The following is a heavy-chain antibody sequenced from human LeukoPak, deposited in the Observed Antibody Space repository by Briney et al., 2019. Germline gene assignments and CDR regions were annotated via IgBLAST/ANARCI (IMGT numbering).Heavy chain of an antibody. CDR1: GGAISSYY. CDR2: IYYSGST. J-gene: IGHJ3*02. V-gene: IGHV4-59*08. D-gene: IGHD3-22*01. Sequence: SETLSLTCTVSGGAISSYYWSRIRQPPGKGLEWIGYIYYSGSTNYNPFLKSRVTMSVDTSKNQFSLKLSSVTAADTAMYYCARRPFYYDSSGYYYGAFDIWGQGTMVTVSS. CDR3: ARRPFYYDSSGYYYGAFDI.